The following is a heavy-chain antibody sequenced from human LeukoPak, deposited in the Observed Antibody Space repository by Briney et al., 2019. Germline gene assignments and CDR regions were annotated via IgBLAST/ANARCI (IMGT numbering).Heavy chain of an antibody. D-gene: IGHD6-13*01. CDR3: AREAPTAAGILIHWGY. CDR2: IYYSGST. V-gene: IGHV4-61*01. J-gene: IGHJ4*02. CDR1: GGSISSGSYY. Sequence: SETLSLTCTVSGGSISSGSYYWSWIRQPPGKGLEWIGYIYYSGSTNYNPSLKSRVTISVDTSKNQFSLKLSSVTAADTAVYYCAREAPTAAGILIHWGYWGQGTLVTVSS.